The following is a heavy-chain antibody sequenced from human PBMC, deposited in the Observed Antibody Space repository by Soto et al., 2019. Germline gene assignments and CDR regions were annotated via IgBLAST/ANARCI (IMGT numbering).Heavy chain of an antibody. Sequence: QVQLQESGPGLVKPSGTLSLTCAVSGGSISSSNWWCWVRQPPGKGLGWIGEIYHSGSTNYNPSLKSRDGISVDKSENQFSLKLSSVSAADTAVYYCARDYMVWGVMRWFDPWGQGTLVTVSS. J-gene: IGHJ5*02. CDR1: GGSISSSNW. CDR3: ARDYMVWGVMRWFDP. D-gene: IGHD3-10*01. V-gene: IGHV4-4*02. CDR2: IYHSGST.